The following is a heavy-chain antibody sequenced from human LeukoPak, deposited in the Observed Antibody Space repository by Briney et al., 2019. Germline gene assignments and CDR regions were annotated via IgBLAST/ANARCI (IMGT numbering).Heavy chain of an antibody. CDR1: GFTFSNAW. CDR2: IYSGGST. D-gene: IGHD3-22*01. J-gene: IGHJ4*02. V-gene: IGHV3-66*02. Sequence: GGSLRLSCAASGFTFSNAWMSWVRQAPGKGLEWVSVIYSGGSTYYADSVKGRFTISRDNSKNTLYLQMNSLRAEDTAVYYCARDQFITMIVVVRGHYFDYWGQGTLVTVSS. CDR3: ARDQFITMIVVVRGHYFDY.